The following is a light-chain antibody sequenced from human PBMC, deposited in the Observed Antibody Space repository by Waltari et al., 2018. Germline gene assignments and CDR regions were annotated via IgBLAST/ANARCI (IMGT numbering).Light chain of an antibody. V-gene: IGKV1-39*01. CDR2: GAS. CDR3: QQSYTTPMYT. J-gene: IGKJ2*01. Sequence: DIQMTQSPSSLAASVGDSVTITCRASQSISRYLNWYQQKPGKAPNVLIYGASTLKSGVPSRFSGSGSGTDFTLTISNVQPEDFAVYYCQQSYTTPMYTFGQGTKLEI. CDR1: QSISRY.